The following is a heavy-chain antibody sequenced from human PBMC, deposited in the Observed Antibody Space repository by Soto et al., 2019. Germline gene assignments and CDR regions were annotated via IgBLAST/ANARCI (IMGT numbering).Heavy chain of an antibody. CDR2: IGPYNGNT. CDR3: ARCYCSIGSCYTCWHFDL. D-gene: IGHD2-15*01. Sequence: QVPLVQSGPEVKKPGASVKVSCQASGYTFSNYGISWVRQAPGRGLEWMGWIGPYNGNTDYAQNFQGRVTMTRDTSTNTAYMELRSLRSDDTALYYCARCYCSIGSCYTCWHFDLWGRGALLTVSS. V-gene: IGHV1-18*01. J-gene: IGHJ2*01. CDR1: GYTFSNYG.